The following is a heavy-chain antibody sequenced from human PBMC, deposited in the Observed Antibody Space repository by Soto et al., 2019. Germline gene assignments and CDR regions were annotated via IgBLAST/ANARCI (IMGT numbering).Heavy chain of an antibody. CDR2: IYHSGST. D-gene: IGHD2-8*01. J-gene: IGHJ6*02. CDR1: GGSISSGGYS. Sequence: SETLSLTCAVSGGSISSGGYSWRWIRHPPGKGLEWIGYIYHSGSTYYNPSLKSRVTISVDRSKNQFSLKLGSVTAADTAVYYCARVGGVYGDYYGMDVWGQGTTVTVSS. CDR3: ARVGGVYGDYYGMDV. V-gene: IGHV4-30-2*01.